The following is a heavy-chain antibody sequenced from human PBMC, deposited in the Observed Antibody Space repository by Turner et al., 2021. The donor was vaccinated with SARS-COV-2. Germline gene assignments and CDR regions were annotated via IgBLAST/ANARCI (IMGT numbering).Heavy chain of an antibody. CDR2: IITILGRA. CDR1: RGTFSSYT. CDR3: ATRVYDILTGLELGYFDY. V-gene: IGHV1-69*02. J-gene: IGHJ4*02. Sequence: QVQLVQSGAEVKKPGSSVTVSCKASRGTFSSYTISWVRQAPGQGPEWMGKIITILGRANYAQKFQGRVTITADKSTSTAYMELSSLRSEDTAVYYCATRVYDILTGLELGYFDYWGQGTLVTVSS. D-gene: IGHD3-9*01.